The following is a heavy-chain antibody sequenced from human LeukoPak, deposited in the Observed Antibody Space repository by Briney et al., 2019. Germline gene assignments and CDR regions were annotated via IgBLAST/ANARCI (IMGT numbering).Heavy chain of an antibody. CDR3: AGVEAAWYYSYMDV. V-gene: IGHV1-69*13. CDR2: IIPIFGTA. D-gene: IGHD6-13*01. Sequence: ASVKVSCKASGGTFSNYAISWVRQAPGQGLEWMGGIIPIFGTANYAQKFQGRVTITADESTSTASMELSSLRSEDTAVYYCAGVEAAWYYSYMDVWGKGTTVTVSS. CDR1: GGTFSNYA. J-gene: IGHJ6*03.